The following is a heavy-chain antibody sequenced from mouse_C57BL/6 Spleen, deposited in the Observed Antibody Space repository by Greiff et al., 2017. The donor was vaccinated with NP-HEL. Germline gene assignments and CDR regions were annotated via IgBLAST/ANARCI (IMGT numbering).Heavy chain of an antibody. CDR1: GYTFTSYW. Sequence: VQLQQPGTELVKPGASVKLSCKASGYTFTSYWMHWVKQRPGQGLEWIGNINPSNGGTNYNEQFKSKATLTVDNSSSTAYMQLSSLTSEYAEVWDCASRTAWAMDYWGQGTSVTVSS. CDR2: INPSNGGT. J-gene: IGHJ4*01. CDR3: ASRTAWAMDY. V-gene: IGHV1-53*01.